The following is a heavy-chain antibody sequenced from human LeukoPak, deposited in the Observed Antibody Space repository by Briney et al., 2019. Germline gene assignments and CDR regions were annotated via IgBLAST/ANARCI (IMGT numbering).Heavy chain of an antibody. D-gene: IGHD2-15*01. Sequence: ASVKVSCKASGYTFTGYHIHWVRQAPGQGLEWMGWINPNGGVTNYAQKFQGRVTMTRDTSISTAYIEVNSLRSDDTAVYYCARGYCSGGSCSGAWFDPWGQGTLVTISS. V-gene: IGHV1-2*02. CDR1: GYTFTGYH. CDR3: ARGYCSGGSCSGAWFDP. J-gene: IGHJ5*02. CDR2: INPNGGVT.